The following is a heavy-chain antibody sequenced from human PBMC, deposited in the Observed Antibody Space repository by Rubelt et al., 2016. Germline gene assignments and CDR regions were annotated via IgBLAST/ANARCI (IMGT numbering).Heavy chain of an antibody. J-gene: IGHJ6*02. D-gene: IGHD3-22*01. CDR2: ISAYNGNT. V-gene: IGHV1-18*01. CDR3: ARDGPYYDSRGSSYYYYGMDV. CDR1: GYTFTSYG. Sequence: QVQLVQSGAEVKKPGASVKVSCKASGYTFTSYGISWVRQAPGQGLEWMGWISAYNGNTNYAQKLQGRVTMTTDTSTSTAYMELRSLRSDDTAVYYCARDGPYYDSRGSSYYYYGMDVWGQGTTVTVSS.